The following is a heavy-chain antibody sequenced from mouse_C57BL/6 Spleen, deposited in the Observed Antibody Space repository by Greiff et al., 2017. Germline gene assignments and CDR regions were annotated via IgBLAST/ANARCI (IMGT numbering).Heavy chain of an antibody. D-gene: IGHD1-1*02. CDR2: IYPGSGST. CDR1: GYTFTSYW. V-gene: IGHV1-55*01. Sequence: QVQLQQPGAELVKPGASVKMSCKASGYTFTSYWITWVKQRPGQGLEWIGDIYPGSGSTNYNEKFKSKATLTVGTSSSTAYMQLSSLTSEDSAVYYCARYRGSYVLFDYWGQGTTLTVSS. CDR3: ARYRGSYVLFDY. J-gene: IGHJ2*01.